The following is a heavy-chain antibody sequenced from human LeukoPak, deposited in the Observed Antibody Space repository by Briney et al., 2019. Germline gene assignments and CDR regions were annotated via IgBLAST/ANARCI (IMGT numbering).Heavy chain of an antibody. V-gene: IGHV4-59*08. CDR2: IYHSGST. CDR1: GGSISSYY. Sequence: SETLSLTCTVSGGSISSYYWSWIRQPPGEGLEWIGFIYHSGSTNYNPSLKSRVTISVDTSTNQLSLKMKSVTAADTAVYYCARHPPRADIGYAFDIWSQGTLVTVSS. J-gene: IGHJ3*02. CDR3: ARHPPRADIGYAFDI. D-gene: IGHD2-15*01.